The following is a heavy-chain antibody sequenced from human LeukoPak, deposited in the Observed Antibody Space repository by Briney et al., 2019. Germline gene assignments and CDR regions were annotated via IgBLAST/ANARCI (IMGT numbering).Heavy chain of an antibody. CDR1: GGSISSYY. V-gene: IGHV4-59*08. Sequence: SETLSLTCTVSGGSISSYYWSWLRQPPGKGLEWIGYIYYSGSTNYNPSLKSRVTISVDTSKNQFSLKLSSVTAADTAVYYCARAYYYDSSGYYYGYYFDYWGQGNPGHRLL. D-gene: IGHD3-22*01. CDR3: ARAYYYDSSGYYYGYYFDY. J-gene: IGHJ4*02. CDR2: IYYSGST.